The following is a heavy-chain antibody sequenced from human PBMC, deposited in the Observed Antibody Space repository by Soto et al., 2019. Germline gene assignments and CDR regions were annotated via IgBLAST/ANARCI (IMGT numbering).Heavy chain of an antibody. J-gene: IGHJ2*01. Sequence: QITLKQSGPALLKPTQTLTLTCTFSGFSLSTSGVGVGWIRQPPGKALEWLALIYWDVDKHYPSSLKSRLTLPTDTPTHQVVLTSTEMDSLDPDPYHCGPRPGRGYFAHWGSGPLKPVSS. CDR2: IYWDVDK. V-gene: IGHV2-5*02. CDR1: GFSLSTSGVG. CDR3: GPRPGRGYFAH.